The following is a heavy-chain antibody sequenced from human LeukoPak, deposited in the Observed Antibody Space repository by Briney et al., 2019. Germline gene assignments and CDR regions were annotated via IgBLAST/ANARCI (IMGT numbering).Heavy chain of an antibody. V-gene: IGHV3-11*04. Sequence: GGSLRLSCAASGFTFSDSYMSWIRQAPGKGLEWVSYISSSGRTIYYADSVKGRFTISRDNAKNSLYLQMNSLRAEDTAVYYCARMNTYGDERWDYFDYWGQGTLVTVSS. CDR2: ISSSGRTI. CDR3: ARMNTYGDERWDYFDY. CDR1: GFTFSDSY. D-gene: IGHD4-17*01. J-gene: IGHJ4*02.